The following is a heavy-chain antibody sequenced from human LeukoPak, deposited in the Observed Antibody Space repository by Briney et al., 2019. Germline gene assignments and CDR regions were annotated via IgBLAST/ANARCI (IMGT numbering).Heavy chain of an antibody. CDR1: GGSFSGYY. D-gene: IGHD3-10*01. V-gene: IGHV4-34*01. CDR2: INHSGST. Sequence: SETLSLTCAVYGGSFSGYYWSWIRQPPGKGLEWIGEINHSGSTNYNPSLKSRVTISVDTSKNQFSLKLSPVTAADTAVYYCARGGVLLWFGELDYWGQGTLVTVSS. CDR3: ARGGVLLWFGELDY. J-gene: IGHJ4*02.